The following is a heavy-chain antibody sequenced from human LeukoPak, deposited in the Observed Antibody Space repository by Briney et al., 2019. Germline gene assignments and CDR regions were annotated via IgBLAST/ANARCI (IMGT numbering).Heavy chain of an antibody. CDR3: AKDLGDIVATLIDY. CDR1: GFTFSSYG. D-gene: IGHD5-12*01. CDR2: IRYDGSNK. J-gene: IGHJ4*02. V-gene: IGHV3-30*02. Sequence: GGSLRLSCAASGFTFSSYGVHWVRQAPGKGLEWVAFIRYDGSNKYYADSVKGRFTISRDNSKNTLYLQMNSLRAEDTAVYYCAKDLGDIVATLIDYWGQGTLVTVSS.